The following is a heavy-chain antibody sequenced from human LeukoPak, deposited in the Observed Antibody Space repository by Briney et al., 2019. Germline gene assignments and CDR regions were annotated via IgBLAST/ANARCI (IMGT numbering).Heavy chain of an antibody. J-gene: IGHJ4*02. CDR2: TKEDGSEE. D-gene: IGHD4-17*01. Sequence: PGGSLRLSCAASGFTLRSSWMTWVRQAPGKGLEWVANTKEDGSEENYVDSVKGRFTISRDNAKNSLYLQMNSLGAEDTAVYYCARNTVSAAGDYWGQGTLVIVSS. CDR3: ARNTVSAAGDY. CDR1: GFTLRSSW. V-gene: IGHV3-7*01.